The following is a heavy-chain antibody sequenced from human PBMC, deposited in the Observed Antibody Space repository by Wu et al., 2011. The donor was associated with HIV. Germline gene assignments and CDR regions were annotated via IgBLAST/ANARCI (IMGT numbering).Heavy chain of an antibody. Sequence: QVQLVQSGAEVKKPGSSVKVSCKASGGTFSSYAISWVRQAPGQELEWMGGIIPIFGTANYAQKFQGRVTITTDESTSTAYMELSSLRSEDTAVYYCARDGVYGGYYDSSGLFWNWFDPWGQGTLVTVSS. J-gene: IGHJ5*02. D-gene: IGHD3-22*01. CDR2: IIPIFGTA. V-gene: IGHV1-69*05. CDR1: GGTFSSYA. CDR3: ARDGVYGGYYDSSGLFWNWFDP.